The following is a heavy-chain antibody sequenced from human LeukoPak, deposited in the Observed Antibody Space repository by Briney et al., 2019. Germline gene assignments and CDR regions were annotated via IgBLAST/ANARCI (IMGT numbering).Heavy chain of an antibody. CDR3: ARAHCSGGACPNWFDP. CDR2: INPSGGTT. J-gene: IGHJ5*02. D-gene: IGHD2-15*01. V-gene: IGHV1-46*01. Sequence: ASVKVSCKASGYTFTSYYMHWVRQAPGQGLEWMGIINPSGGTTGYAQKFQGRVTMTRDTSTSTVYMELSSLRSDDTAVYYCARAHCSGGACPNWFDPWGRGTLVTVSS. CDR1: GYTFTSYY.